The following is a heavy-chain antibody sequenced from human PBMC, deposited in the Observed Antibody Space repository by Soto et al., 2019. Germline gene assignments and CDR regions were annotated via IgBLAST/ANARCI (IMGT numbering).Heavy chain of an antibody. Sequence: PXETLSLPYDVSGYSISSYNWWTWIRQSPGKGREWIVYIHYSGRTMYNPSLKSRVSMSVDTSKNQFSLKLSSVTDVDTAVYYCARRYCHGVTCPHQDWFDTWAQGTLVTVSS. D-gene: IGHD2-15*01. CDR2: IHYSGRT. CDR3: ARRYCHGVTCPHQDWFDT. J-gene: IGHJ5*02. V-gene: IGHV4-28*01. CDR1: GYSISSYNW.